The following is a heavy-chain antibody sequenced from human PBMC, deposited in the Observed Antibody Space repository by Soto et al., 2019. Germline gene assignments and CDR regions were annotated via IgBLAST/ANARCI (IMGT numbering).Heavy chain of an antibody. V-gene: IGHV4-59*01. Sequence: PSETLSLTCTVSGGSISSYYWSWIRQPPGKGLEWIGYIYYSGSTNYNPSLKSRVTISVDTSKNQFSLKLSSVTAADTAVYYCARGSGTTRIDYWGQGTLVTVSS. CDR3: ARGSGTTRIDY. D-gene: IGHD1-7*01. J-gene: IGHJ4*02. CDR2: IYYSGST. CDR1: GGSISSYY.